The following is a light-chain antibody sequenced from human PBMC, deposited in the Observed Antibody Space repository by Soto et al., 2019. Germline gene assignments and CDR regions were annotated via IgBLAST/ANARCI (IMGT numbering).Light chain of an antibody. CDR3: QQYGSSPT. V-gene: IGKV3-20*01. Sequence: EIVLMHSPGTLSLSPCERATLSSRASQSMTRTYIAWYQKKPGQAPRLLIYAASIRAPGIPDKFSGTGSGTDYSLTIDRLEPEDSAVYYCQQYGSSPTFGRGTKVDIK. J-gene: IGKJ1*01. CDR1: QSMTRTY. CDR2: AAS.